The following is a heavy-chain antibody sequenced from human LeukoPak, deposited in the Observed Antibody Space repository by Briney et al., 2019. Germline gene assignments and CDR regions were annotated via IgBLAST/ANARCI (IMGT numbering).Heavy chain of an antibody. CDR2: IYHSGST. CDR1: GGSISSSNW. Sequence: SETLSLTCAVSGGSISSSNWWSWVRQPPGKGLEWIGEIYHSGSTNYNPSLKSRVTISVDTSKNQFSLKLSSVTAADTAVYYCARLSQYSYGLYWGQGTLVTVSS. D-gene: IGHD5-18*01. V-gene: IGHV4-4*02. CDR3: ARLSQYSYGLY. J-gene: IGHJ4*02.